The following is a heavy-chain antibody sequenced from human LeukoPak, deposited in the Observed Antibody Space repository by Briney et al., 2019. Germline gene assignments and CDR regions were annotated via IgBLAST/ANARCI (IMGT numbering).Heavy chain of an antibody. CDR1: GNYW. V-gene: IGHV3-74*01. CDR2: INSDGSWT. J-gene: IGHJ4*02. CDR3: ARGIAAAVSY. Sequence: GGSLRLSCAASGNYWMHWVRQAPGKGLVWVSHINSDGSWTSYADSVKGRFTISKDNAKNTVYLQMNNLRAEDTAVYYCARGIAAAVSYWGKGTLVTVSS. D-gene: IGHD6-25*01.